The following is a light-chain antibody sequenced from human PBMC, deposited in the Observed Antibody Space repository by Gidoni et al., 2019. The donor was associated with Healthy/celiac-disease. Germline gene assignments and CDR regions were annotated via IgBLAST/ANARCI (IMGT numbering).Light chain of an antibody. J-gene: IGKJ2*01. V-gene: IGKV1-39*01. CDR1: QSISSY. Sequence: DIQMTQSPSSLSASVGDRVTITCRASQSISSYLNWYQQKPGKAPKLLIYAASSLQSGVPSRFIGSVSGTDFTLTIISLQPEDFSTYYCRQSYSTPPTFGQGTKLEIK. CDR2: AAS. CDR3: RQSYSTPPT.